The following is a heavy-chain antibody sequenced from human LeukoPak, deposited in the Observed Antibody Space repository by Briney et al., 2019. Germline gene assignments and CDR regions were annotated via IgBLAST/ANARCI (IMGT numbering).Heavy chain of an antibody. D-gene: IGHD5-12*01. CDR3: ARQTSMAPMVDY. V-gene: IGHV5-51*01. CDR1: GYSFTTYW. J-gene: IGHJ4*02. CDR2: IYPGDCDT. Sequence: GESLKISCKGSGYSFTTYWIGWVRQKPGKGLEWMGIIYPGDCDTRYSPSFQGQVTISADKSISTAYLQWSSLKASDTAMYYCARQTSMAPMVDYWGQETLVTVSS.